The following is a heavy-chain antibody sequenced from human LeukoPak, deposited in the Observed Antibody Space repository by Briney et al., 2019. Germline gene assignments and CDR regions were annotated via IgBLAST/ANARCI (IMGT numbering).Heavy chain of an antibody. CDR2: VSYDGKNK. Sequence: GGSLRLSCVASGFTFSNFGMHWVHQAPGKGLEWVAIVSYDGKNKFYADSIKGRLTVSRDNSKNTVYLQMNSLRTEDTAVYYCANDPDYGIDSWGQGTLVIVSS. CDR3: ANDPDYGIDS. J-gene: IGHJ4*02. V-gene: IGHV3-30*18. CDR1: GFTFSNFG. D-gene: IGHD4-17*01.